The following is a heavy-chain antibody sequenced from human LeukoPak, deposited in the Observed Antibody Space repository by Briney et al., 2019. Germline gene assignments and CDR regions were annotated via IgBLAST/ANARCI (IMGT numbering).Heavy chain of an antibody. CDR3: ARHSGSGSYHSPFGT. Sequence: GSLRLSCVVSGFTFSSYNMNWVRQPPGKGLEWIGSIYYSGSTYYNPSLNSRITISVDTSKNQFSLKLNSVSAADTALYFCARHSGSGSYHSPFGTWGQGTVVTVSS. CDR2: IYYSGST. J-gene: IGHJ5*02. D-gene: IGHD3-10*01. CDR1: GFTFSSYN. V-gene: IGHV4-39*01.